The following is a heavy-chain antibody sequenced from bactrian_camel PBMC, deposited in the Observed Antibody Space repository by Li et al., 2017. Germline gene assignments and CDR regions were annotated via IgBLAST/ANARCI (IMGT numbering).Heavy chain of an antibody. V-gene: IGHV3S1*01. CDR1: GFTFRPYE. Sequence: HVQLVESGGGLVQPGGSLRLSCAASGFTFRPYELNWVRQAPGKGLEWISTIPSDAYGGSGGSNYVDSVKGRFTISRDNDKSTLYLQMNSLKIEDTAVYYCAKRNSRAYRQYEEDRTYGQGTQVTVS. D-gene: IGHD2*01. CDR2: IPSDAYGGSGGS. J-gene: IGHJ4*01.